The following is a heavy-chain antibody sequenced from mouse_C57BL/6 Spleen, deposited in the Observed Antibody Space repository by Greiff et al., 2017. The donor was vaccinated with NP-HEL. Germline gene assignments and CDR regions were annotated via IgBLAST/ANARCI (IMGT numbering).Heavy chain of an antibody. D-gene: IGHD1-1*01. Sequence: VQLQQSGAELVRPGTSVKLSCKASGYTFTSYWMHWVKQRPGQGLEWIGVIDPSDSYTTYNQKFKGKATLTVDTSSSTAYMQLSSLTSEDSAVYYCARDYGRAFAYWGQGTLVTVSA. CDR2: IDPSDSYT. CDR3: ARDYGRAFAY. V-gene: IGHV1-59*01. J-gene: IGHJ3*01. CDR1: GYTFTSYW.